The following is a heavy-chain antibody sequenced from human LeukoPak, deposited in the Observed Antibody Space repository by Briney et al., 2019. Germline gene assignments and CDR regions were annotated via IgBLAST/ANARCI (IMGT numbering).Heavy chain of an antibody. D-gene: IGHD2-2*01. J-gene: IGHJ6*03. CDR3: ARSARVVPAAAISDYYYYMDV. CDR1: GYTFTSYG. Sequence: GASVTVSCKASGYTFTSYGISWVRQAPGQGLEWMGGIIPIFGTANYAQKFQGRVTITADESTSTAYMELSSLRSEDTAVYYCARSARVVPAAAISDYYYYMDVWGKGTTVTISS. V-gene: IGHV1-69*13. CDR2: IIPIFGTA.